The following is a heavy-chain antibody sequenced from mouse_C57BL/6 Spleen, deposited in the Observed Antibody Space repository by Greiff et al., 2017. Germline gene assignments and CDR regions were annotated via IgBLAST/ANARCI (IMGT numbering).Heavy chain of an antibody. D-gene: IGHD2-4*01. CDR1: GYTFTDYN. J-gene: IGHJ3*01. Sequence: EVQLQQSGPELVKPRASVKIPCKASGYTFTDYNMDWVKQSHGKSLEWIGDINPNNGGTIYNQKFKGKATLTVDKSSSTAYMELRSLTSEDTAVYYCARRGDYDVGFAYWGQGTLVTVSA. CDR2: INPNNGGT. V-gene: IGHV1-18*01. CDR3: ARRGDYDVGFAY.